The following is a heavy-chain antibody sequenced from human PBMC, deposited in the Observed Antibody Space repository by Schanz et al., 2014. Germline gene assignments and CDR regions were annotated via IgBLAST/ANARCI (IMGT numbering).Heavy chain of an antibody. J-gene: IGHJ4*02. CDR2: SGSGGST. CDR1: GFTVSNSY. CDR3: AKDLAAVGVFDY. V-gene: IGHV3-23*04. Sequence: EVQLVESGGGLVQPGGSLRLSCAASGFTVSNSYIHWVRQAPGKGLEWVSAISGSGGSTYYADSVKGRFTISRDNAKNSGFLQMNRLRAEDTAIYYCAKDLAAVGVFDYWGQGSLVTVSP. D-gene: IGHD6-13*01.